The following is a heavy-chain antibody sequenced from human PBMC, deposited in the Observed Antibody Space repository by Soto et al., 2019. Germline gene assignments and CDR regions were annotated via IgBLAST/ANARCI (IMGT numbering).Heavy chain of an antibody. CDR3: TRGGGYSGYDPFDY. D-gene: IGHD5-12*01. Sequence: EVQLVESGGDLVQPGGSLTLSCAASGFSFSIFWMHWVRQAPGKGLVWVSSINGGGSSADYADSVKGRFTFSRDNAKNTLYLQMNSLRAEDTAVYYCTRGGGYSGYDPFDYWGQGTVVTVSS. J-gene: IGHJ4*02. V-gene: IGHV3-74*01. CDR2: INGGGSSA. CDR1: GFSFSIFW.